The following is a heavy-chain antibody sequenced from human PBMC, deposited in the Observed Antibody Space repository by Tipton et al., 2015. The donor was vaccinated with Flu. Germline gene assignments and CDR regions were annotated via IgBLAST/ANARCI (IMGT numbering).Heavy chain of an antibody. CDR3: VKSRVAPGNFDF. V-gene: IGHV3-23*01. D-gene: IGHD3/OR15-3a*01. Sequence: SLRLSCAASGFSFSSYVMSWVRQAPGKGLEWVSTISERGGDLYYSGSIKGHFTISRDNSKNTLSLQMNSLRVEDTAIYYCVKSRVAPGNFDFWGQGTLVTVSS. CDR2: ISERGGDL. J-gene: IGHJ4*02. CDR1: GFSFSSYV.